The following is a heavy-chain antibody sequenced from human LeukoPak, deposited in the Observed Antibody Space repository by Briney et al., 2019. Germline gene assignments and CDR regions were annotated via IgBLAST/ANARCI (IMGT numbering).Heavy chain of an antibody. J-gene: IGHJ4*02. CDR1: GFTFSTYE. CDR2: ISSSGSTI. D-gene: IGHD3-22*01. CDR3: VVITWDY. Sequence: PGGSLRLSCAASGFTFSTYEMNWVRQAPGKGLEWVSYISSSGSTIYYADSVKGRFTISRDNAENSLYLQMSSLRAEDTAIYYCVVITWDYWGQGTLVTVSS. V-gene: IGHV3-48*03.